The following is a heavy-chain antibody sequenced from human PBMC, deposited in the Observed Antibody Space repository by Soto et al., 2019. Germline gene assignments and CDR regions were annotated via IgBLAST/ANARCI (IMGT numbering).Heavy chain of an antibody. CDR1: GVTFSSYA. V-gene: IGHV3-23*01. Sequence: GGSLRLSCAASGVTFSSYAMSWVRQATGKGLEWVSAISGSGGSTDYADSVKGRFTISRDNSKNTMYLQMNSLRAEDTAVYYCAKAGGSSGWYNHFDYWGQGTLVTVSS. CDR3: AKAGGSSGWYNHFDY. J-gene: IGHJ4*02. CDR2: ISGSGGST. D-gene: IGHD6-19*01.